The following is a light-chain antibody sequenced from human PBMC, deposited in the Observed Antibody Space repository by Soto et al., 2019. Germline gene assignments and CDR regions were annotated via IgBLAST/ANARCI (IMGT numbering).Light chain of an antibody. CDR2: DVI. V-gene: IGLV2-11*01. CDR3: CSYAGTYTYV. Sequence: QSALTQPRSVSGSPGQSVTISCTGTSSDVGAYNYVSWYQQHPGKAPKLMIYDVIKRPSGVPDRFSGSKSGSTASLTISGLQSEDEADYFCCSYAGTYTYVFATGTKLTVL. J-gene: IGLJ1*01. CDR1: SSDVGAYNY.